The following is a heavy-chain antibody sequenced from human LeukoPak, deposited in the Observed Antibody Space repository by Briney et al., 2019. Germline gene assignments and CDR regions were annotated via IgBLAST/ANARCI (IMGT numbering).Heavy chain of an antibody. D-gene: IGHD5-12*01. CDR3: ARDLSGYGDS. Sequence: GGSLRLSCAASGFTFSRYRMHWVRQAPGKGLVWVSRVNTDGSTTTYADSVKGRFTISRDNAKNTLYLQMNSLRAEDTAVYYCARDLSGYGDSWGQGSLVTVSS. J-gene: IGHJ4*02. CDR1: GFTFSRYR. CDR2: VNTDGSTT. V-gene: IGHV3-74*01.